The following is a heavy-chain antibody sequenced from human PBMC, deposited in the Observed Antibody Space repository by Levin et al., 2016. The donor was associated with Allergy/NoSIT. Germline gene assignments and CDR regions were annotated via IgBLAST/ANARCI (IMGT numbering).Heavy chain of an antibody. CDR2: INSDGSST. Sequence: GESLKISCAASGFTFSSYWMHWVRQAPGKGLVWVSRINSDGSSTSYADSVKGRFTISRDNAKNTLYLQMNSLRAEDTAVYYCARAYSSSWLNYYYGMDVWGQGTTVTVSS. V-gene: IGHV3-74*01. CDR3: ARAYSSSWLNYYYGMDV. D-gene: IGHD6-13*01. J-gene: IGHJ6*02. CDR1: GFTFSSYW.